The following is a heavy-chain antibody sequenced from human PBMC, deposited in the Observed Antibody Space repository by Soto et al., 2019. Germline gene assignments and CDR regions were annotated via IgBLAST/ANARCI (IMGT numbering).Heavy chain of an antibody. D-gene: IGHD2-15*01. CDR2: ISSSSSYI. CDR1: GFTFSSYS. Sequence: PGGSLRLSCAASGFTFSSYSMNWVRQAPGKGLEWVSSISSSSSYIYYADSVKGRFTISRDNAKNSLYLQMNSLRAEDTAVYYCARVQCSGGSCLYYYYYGMDVWGQGTTVTVSS. V-gene: IGHV3-21*01. CDR3: ARVQCSGGSCLYYYYYGMDV. J-gene: IGHJ6*02.